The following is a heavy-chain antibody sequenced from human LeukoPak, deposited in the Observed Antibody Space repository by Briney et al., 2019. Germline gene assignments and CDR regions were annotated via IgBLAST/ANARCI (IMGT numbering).Heavy chain of an antibody. CDR3: AKSLTGYFRGFDC. Sequence: PGGSLTLSCAPSGFTFSTYAMSSVRQAPRDGTGWVSAIRGSGGGTFYANSLKGRFTISRDNSRDTLYLQMNSLRAQDTAVYYCAKSLTGYFRGFDCWGQGTLVTVSS. CDR2: IRGSGGGT. J-gene: IGHJ4*02. CDR1: GFTFSTYA. D-gene: IGHD3-9*01. V-gene: IGHV3-23*01.